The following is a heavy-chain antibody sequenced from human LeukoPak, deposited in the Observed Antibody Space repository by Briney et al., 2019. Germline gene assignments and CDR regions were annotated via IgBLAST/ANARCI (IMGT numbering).Heavy chain of an antibody. CDR2: IYPGDSDT. CDR1: GYSFTSYW. V-gene: IGHV5-51*01. J-gene: IGHJ5*02. Sequence: GESLKISRKGSGYSFTSYWISWVREMPGKGLEGMGIIYPGDSDTRYSPSFQGQVTISADKSISTAYLQWSSLKASDTAMYYCAGMYYYDSSGYPRGYNWFDPWGQGTLVTVSS. D-gene: IGHD3-22*01. CDR3: AGMYYYDSSGYPRGYNWFDP.